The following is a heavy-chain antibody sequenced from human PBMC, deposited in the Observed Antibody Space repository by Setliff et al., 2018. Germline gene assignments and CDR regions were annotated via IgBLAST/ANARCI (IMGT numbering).Heavy chain of an antibody. CDR3: ARTLYDYDILTGPGYYLDY. V-gene: IGHV4-39*07. J-gene: IGHJ4*02. CDR2: IYHSGTT. D-gene: IGHD3-9*01. CDR1: GGSISSSSYY. Sequence: PSETLSLTCTVSGGSISSSSYYWGWIRQPPGKGLEWIGEIYHSGTTQYNPSLKSRVTISVDKSKNQFSLKLSSVTAADTAVYYCARTLYDYDILTGPGYYLDYWGQGTLVTVSS.